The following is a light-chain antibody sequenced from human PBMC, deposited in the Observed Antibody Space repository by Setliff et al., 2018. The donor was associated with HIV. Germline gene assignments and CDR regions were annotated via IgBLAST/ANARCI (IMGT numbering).Light chain of an antibody. Sequence: QSVLTQPASVSGSPGQSITISCTGTSNDVGGYNFVSWFQQHPGKAPKLVIFDVNKRPAGFSYRFSGSKSGNTASLTISGPQAEDEADYYCSSYTGSDTYVFGPGTKVTVL. J-gene: IGLJ1*01. V-gene: IGLV2-14*01. CDR2: DVN. CDR3: SSYTGSDTYV. CDR1: SNDVGGYNF.